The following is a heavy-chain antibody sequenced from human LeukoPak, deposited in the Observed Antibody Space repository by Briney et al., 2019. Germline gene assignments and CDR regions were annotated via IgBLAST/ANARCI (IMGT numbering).Heavy chain of an antibody. CDR2: ISSSGSYV. V-gene: IGHV3-21*04. D-gene: IGHD1-1*01. CDR3: AKRGNRGYFDY. J-gene: IGHJ4*02. Sequence: GGSLRLSCAASGFTFSSYSLNWVRQAPGKGLEWVSSISSSGSYVYYADSVKGRFTISRDNSKNSLFLQMNSLRTEDTALYYCAKRGNRGYFDYWGQGTLVTVSS. CDR1: GFTFSSYS.